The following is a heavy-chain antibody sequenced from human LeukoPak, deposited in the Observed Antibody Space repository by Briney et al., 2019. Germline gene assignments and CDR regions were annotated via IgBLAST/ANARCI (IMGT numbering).Heavy chain of an antibody. CDR2: IYYSGST. D-gene: IGHD3-22*01. Sequence: PSETLSLTCTVSGGSISSYYWSWIRQPPGKGLEWIGYIYYSGSTNYNPSLKSRVTISVDTSKNQFSLKLSSVTAADTAVYYCAREPGTYYYESSGYGAFDIWGQGTMVTVSS. V-gene: IGHV4-59*01. CDR3: AREPGTYYYESSGYGAFDI. J-gene: IGHJ3*02. CDR1: GGSISSYY.